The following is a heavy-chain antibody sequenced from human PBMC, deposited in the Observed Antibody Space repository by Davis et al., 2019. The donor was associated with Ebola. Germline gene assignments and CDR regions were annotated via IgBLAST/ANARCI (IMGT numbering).Heavy chain of an antibody. J-gene: IGHJ6*03. CDR2: INPSGGST. Sequence: ASVKVSCKASGYIFTSYYMHWVRQAPGQGLEWMGIINPSGGSTSFPQTFPGRVTMTKDTSTNTVYMELSSLRSEDTAVYYCARDRVQRDILGYMDVWGKGTTVTVSS. D-gene: IGHD2-15*01. CDR1: GYIFTSYY. CDR3: ARDRVQRDILGYMDV. V-gene: IGHV1-46*01.